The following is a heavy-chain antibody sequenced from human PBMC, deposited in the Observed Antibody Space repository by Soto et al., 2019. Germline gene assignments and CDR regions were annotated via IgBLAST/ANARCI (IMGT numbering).Heavy chain of an antibody. CDR1: GGSFSGYY. CDR2: INHSGST. D-gene: IGHD3-16*02. CDR3: ARGQGSVTFFDY. J-gene: IGHJ4*02. V-gene: IGHV4-34*01. Sequence: QVQLQQWGAGLLKPSETLSLTCAVYGGSFSGYYWSWIRQPPGKGLEWIGEINHSGSTNYNPSLNSRVTISVDTSKNQFSLKLSSVTAADTAVYYCARGQGSVTFFDYWGQGTLVTVSS.